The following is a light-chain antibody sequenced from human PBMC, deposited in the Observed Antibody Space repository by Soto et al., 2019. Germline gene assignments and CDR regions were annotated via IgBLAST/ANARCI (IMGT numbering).Light chain of an antibody. Sequence: EIVLTQSPVTLSLSPGERATLSCRASQSVSSYLAWYQQKPGQAPRLLIYDASNRATGIPARFSGSGSGTDFTLTISSLEPEDFAVYYCQQRSNWLTWTFGQGTKVEIK. J-gene: IGKJ1*01. CDR2: DAS. V-gene: IGKV3-11*01. CDR3: QQRSNWLTWT. CDR1: QSVSSY.